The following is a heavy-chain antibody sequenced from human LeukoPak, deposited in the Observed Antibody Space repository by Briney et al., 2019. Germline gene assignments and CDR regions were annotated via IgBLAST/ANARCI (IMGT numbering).Heavy chain of an antibody. Sequence: ASVKASCKASGYTFTSYYMHWVRQAPGQGLEWMGIINPSGGSTSYAQKFQGRVTMTRDTSTSTVYMELSSLRSEDTAVYYCARAVRGRTITGTSTMDYWGQGTLVTVSS. CDR3: ARAVRGRTITGTSTMDY. CDR1: GYTFTSYY. CDR2: INPSGGST. D-gene: IGHD1-20*01. V-gene: IGHV1-46*01. J-gene: IGHJ4*02.